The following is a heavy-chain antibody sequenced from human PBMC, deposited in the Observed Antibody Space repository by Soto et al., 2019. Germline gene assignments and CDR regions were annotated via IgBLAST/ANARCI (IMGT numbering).Heavy chain of an antibody. D-gene: IGHD1-26*01. J-gene: IGHJ6*02. CDR1: GYSVTSYW. CDR2: ICPGDSDT. Sequence: VEALKSACKGSGYSVTSYWIGWVRQMPGKGLELMGIICPGDSDTRYSPSFQGKVTISADKSIITAYLQWSSLKASDTAMYYCARLPEVGLGGMDXWGQGTTVTVS. CDR3: ARLPEVGLGGMDX. V-gene: IGHV5-51*01.